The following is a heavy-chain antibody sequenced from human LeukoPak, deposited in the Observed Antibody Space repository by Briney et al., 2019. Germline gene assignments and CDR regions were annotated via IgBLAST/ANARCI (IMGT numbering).Heavy chain of an antibody. D-gene: IGHD5-12*01. V-gene: IGHV5-10-1*01. CDR3: ARHHSGYDPFDY. Sequence: GESLRISCQGSGYSFTSYWISWVRQMPGKGLEWMGRIDPSDSYTNYSPSFQGHVTISADRSISTAYLQWSSLKASDTAMYYCARHHSGYDPFDYWGQGTLVTVSS. CDR1: GYSFTSYW. J-gene: IGHJ4*02. CDR2: IDPSDSYT.